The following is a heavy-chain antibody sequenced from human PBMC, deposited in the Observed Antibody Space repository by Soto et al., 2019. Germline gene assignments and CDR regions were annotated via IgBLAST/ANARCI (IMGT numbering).Heavy chain of an antibody. J-gene: IGHJ6*02. CDR2: ISSSSSHI. Sequence: GRSLRLSCAASGFTFSSYSMNWVRQAPGKGLEWVSSISSSSSHIYYADSVKGRFTISRDNAKKSLYLQMNSLRAEETAVYYCARDLGGSGSYYHYGMDVWGQGTTVTVSS. V-gene: IGHV3-21*01. CDR3: ARDLGGSGSYYHYGMDV. CDR1: GFTFSSYS. D-gene: IGHD3-10*01.